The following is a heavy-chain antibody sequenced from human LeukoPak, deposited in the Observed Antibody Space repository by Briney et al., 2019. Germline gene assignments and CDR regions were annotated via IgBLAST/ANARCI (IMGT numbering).Heavy chain of an antibody. Sequence: ASLKVSCKASGYTFTGSYIHWVRQAPGQGLEWMGWINPNSGGTEFAQKFQGRVTMTRDTSISTAHMELSRLRSDDTAVYYCARRTPVAGTYWNFDLWGRGTLVTVSS. V-gene: IGHV1-2*02. J-gene: IGHJ2*01. CDR3: ARRTPVAGTYWNFDL. D-gene: IGHD6-19*01. CDR1: GYTFTGSY. CDR2: INPNSGGT.